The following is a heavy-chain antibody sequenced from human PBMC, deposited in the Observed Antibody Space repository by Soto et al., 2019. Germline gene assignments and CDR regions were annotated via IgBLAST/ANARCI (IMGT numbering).Heavy chain of an antibody. CDR1: GFTVSSNY. V-gene: IGHV3-53*01. CDR3: ARDNAGGSGLGY. D-gene: IGHD3-10*01. CDR2: IYSGGST. J-gene: IGHJ4*02. Sequence: GGSLRLSCAASGFTVSSNYMSWVRQAPGKGLGWVSVIYSGGSTYYADSVKGRFTISRDNSKNTLYLQMNSLRAEDTAVYYCARDNAGGSGLGYWCQGTLVTVSS.